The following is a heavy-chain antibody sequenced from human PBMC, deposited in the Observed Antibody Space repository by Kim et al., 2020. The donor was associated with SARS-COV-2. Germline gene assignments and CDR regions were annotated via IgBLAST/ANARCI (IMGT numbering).Heavy chain of an antibody. V-gene: IGHV4-34*01. CDR2: INHSGRT. CDR1: GGSFSGYY. CDR3: ARRLSNTSGWGSHYCDL. Sequence: SETLSLTCAVYGGSFSGYYWSWIRQPPGKGLEWIGEINHSGRTNYNPSLKSRVTISVDTSKNQFSLKLTSVTAADTAVYYCARRLSNTSGWGSHYCDLWGQDTLVTVSS. J-gene: IGHJ1*01. D-gene: IGHD3-10*01.